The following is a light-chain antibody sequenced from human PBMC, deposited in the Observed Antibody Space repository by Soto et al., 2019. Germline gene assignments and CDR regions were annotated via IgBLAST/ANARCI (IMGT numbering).Light chain of an antibody. V-gene: IGKV3-11*01. Sequence: IVMTHSPATLSVSPGEIATLSCRASQSVSSNLAWYQQKPGQAPRLLMYGASSRATDIPVRFSGSGSGTDFTLTISSLEPEDFAVYYCQQRSNWPPHTFGQGTKVDIK. CDR2: GAS. CDR1: QSVSSN. CDR3: QQRSNWPPHT. J-gene: IGKJ2*01.